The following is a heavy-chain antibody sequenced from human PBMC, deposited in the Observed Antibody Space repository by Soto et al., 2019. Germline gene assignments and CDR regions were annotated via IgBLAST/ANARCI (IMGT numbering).Heavy chain of an antibody. D-gene: IGHD3-3*01. Sequence: QVQLVQSGAEVKKPGASVKVSCKASGYTFTTYVMHWVRQAPGQRLEWMGWLNAGNDNTEYSQKLQGRVTITRDTSASTAYMELSSLSSEDTAVYYCARVGQNYYGMDVWGQGTTVTVSS. J-gene: IGHJ6*02. CDR2: LNAGNDNT. CDR1: GYTFTTYV. V-gene: IGHV1-3*01. CDR3: ARVGQNYYGMDV.